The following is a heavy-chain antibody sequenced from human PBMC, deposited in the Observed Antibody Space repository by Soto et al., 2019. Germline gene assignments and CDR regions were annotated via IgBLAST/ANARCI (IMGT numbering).Heavy chain of an antibody. CDR1: GLTFSSYA. J-gene: IGHJ4*02. V-gene: IGHV3-23*01. Sequence: GGSLRLSCAASGLTFSSYAMSWVRQAPGKGLEWVSAISGSGGSTYYADSVKGRFTISRDNSKNTLYLQMNSLRAEDTAVYYCARASQSYLFDYWGQGTLVTVSS. D-gene: IGHD3-10*01. CDR2: ISGSGGST. CDR3: ARASQSYLFDY.